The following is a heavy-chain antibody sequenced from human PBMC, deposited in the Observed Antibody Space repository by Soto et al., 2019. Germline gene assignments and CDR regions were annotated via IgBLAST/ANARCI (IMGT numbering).Heavy chain of an antibody. CDR3: ARDPQYCSGGSCWEYYFDY. V-gene: IGHV3-30*03. D-gene: IGHD2-15*01. Sequence: GGSLRLSCAASGFTFSSYGIHWVRRAPGKGLEWVALISYDGSNKYYADSVKGRFTISRDNSKNTLYLQMNSLRPEDTAVYYCARDPQYCSGGSCWEYYFDYWGQGT. CDR2: ISYDGSNK. J-gene: IGHJ4*02. CDR1: GFTFSSYG.